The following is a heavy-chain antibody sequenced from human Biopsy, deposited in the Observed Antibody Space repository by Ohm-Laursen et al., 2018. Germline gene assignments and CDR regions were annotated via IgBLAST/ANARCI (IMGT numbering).Heavy chain of an antibody. CDR1: GFNFDTYA. J-gene: IGHJ4*02. CDR3: AKDWTSQYYYDTMDDY. V-gene: IGHV3-23*01. D-gene: IGHD3-22*01. Sequence: GSLRLSCSASGFNFDTYAMSWVRQAPGRGLECVSIISPSSVYTYYGDSVKGRFTISRDNSRNILYLQMNSLRAEDTAIYYCAKDWTSQYYYDTMDDYWGQGTLVTVSS. CDR2: ISPSSVYT.